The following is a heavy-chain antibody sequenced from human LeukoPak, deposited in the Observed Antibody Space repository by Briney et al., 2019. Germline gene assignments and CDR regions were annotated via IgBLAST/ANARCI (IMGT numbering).Heavy chain of an antibody. CDR3: TRLGYCTNGVCYFDY. CDR1: GFTFSASA. V-gene: IGHV3-73*01. CDR2: IRNKANGYET. J-gene: IGHJ4*02. Sequence: QPGGSLRLSCAASGFTFSASAMHWVRQASGKGLEWVGRIRNKANGYETAYAASVKGRFIISRDDSKNTAYLQMNSLKTEDTAVYYCTRLGYCTNGVCYFDYWGQGTLVAVSS. D-gene: IGHD2-8*01.